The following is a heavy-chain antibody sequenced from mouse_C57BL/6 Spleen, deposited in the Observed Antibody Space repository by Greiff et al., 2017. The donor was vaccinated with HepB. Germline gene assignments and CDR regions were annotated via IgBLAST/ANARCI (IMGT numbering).Heavy chain of an antibody. CDR3: AREGYDYGIDY. D-gene: IGHD2-4*01. V-gene: IGHV1-64*01. CDR1: GYTFTSYW. Sequence: QVQLQQPGAELVKPGASVKLSCKASGYTFTSYWMHWVKQRPGQGLEWIGMIHPNSGSTNYNEKFKSKATLTVDKSSSTAYMQLSSLTSEDSAVYYFAREGYDYGIDYWGQGTTLTVSS. J-gene: IGHJ2*01. CDR2: IHPNSGST.